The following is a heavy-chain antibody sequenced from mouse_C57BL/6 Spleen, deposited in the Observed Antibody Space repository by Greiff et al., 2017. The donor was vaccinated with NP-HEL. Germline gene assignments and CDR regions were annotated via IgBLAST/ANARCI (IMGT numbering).Heavy chain of an antibody. D-gene: IGHD2-4*01. CDR2: IYPGDGDT. J-gene: IGHJ2*01. CDR3: ARHYDYEDFDY. CDR1: GYAFSSYW. V-gene: IGHV1-80*01. Sequence: QVQLKQSGAELVKPGASVKISCKASGYAFSSYWMNWVKQRPGKGLEWIGQIYPGDGDTNYNGKFKGKATLTADKSSSTAYMQLSSLTSEDSAVYFCARHYDYEDFDYWGQSTTLTVSS.